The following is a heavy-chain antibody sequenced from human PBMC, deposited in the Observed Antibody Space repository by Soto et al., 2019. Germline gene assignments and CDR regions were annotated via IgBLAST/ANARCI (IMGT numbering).Heavy chain of an antibody. J-gene: IGHJ2*01. CDR2: ISGSGGST. D-gene: IGHD2-2*01. Sequence: GGSLRLSCAASGFTFSSYAMSWVRQAPGKGLEWVSAISGSGGSTYYADSVKGRFTISRDNSKNTLYLQMNSLRAEDKDVYYCAKAPRLIVVVPAAKTDYWYFDLWGRGTLVTVSS. CDR1: GFTFSSYA. CDR3: AKAPRLIVVVPAAKTDYWYFDL. V-gene: IGHV3-23*01.